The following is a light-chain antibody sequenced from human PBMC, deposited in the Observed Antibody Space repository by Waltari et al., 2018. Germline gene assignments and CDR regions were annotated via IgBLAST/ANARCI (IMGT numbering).Light chain of an antibody. CDR2: SNY. CDR3: ATWDDKLNGVL. CDR1: SSHIGVND. V-gene: IGLV1-44*01. J-gene: IGLJ3*02. Sequence: QSALTQRPSLSGTPGQGVTISCSGASSHIGVNDVNWNQHFPGTAPKLLIYSNYRRPSGVPERFSGSKSGISASLAISGLQSEDEADYYCATWDDKLNGVLFGGGTK.